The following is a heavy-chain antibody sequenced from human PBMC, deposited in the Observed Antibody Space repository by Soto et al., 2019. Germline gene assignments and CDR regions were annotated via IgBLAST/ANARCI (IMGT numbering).Heavy chain of an antibody. Sequence: GESLKISCKGSGYSLTSYWIGWVRQMPGKGLEWMGIIYPGDSDTRYSPSFQGQVTISADKSISTAYLQWSSLKASDTAMYYCARHYRPATAYNWFDPWGQGTLVTVSS. D-gene: IGHD2-2*01. J-gene: IGHJ5*02. CDR2: IYPGDSDT. CDR3: ARHYRPATAYNWFDP. CDR1: GYSLTSYW. V-gene: IGHV5-51*01.